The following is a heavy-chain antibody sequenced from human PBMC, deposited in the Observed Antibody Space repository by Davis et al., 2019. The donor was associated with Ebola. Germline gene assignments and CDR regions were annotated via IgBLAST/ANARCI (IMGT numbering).Heavy chain of an antibody. CDR3: ARGPSFLGMDV. Sequence: SQTLSLTCAVYGGSFSGYYWSWIRQPPGTGLEWNREINHSGSTNYNPSLKSRVTISVDTSKNQFSLKLSSVTAADTAVYYCARGPSFLGMDVWGQGTTVTVSS. V-gene: IGHV4-34*01. CDR2: INHSGST. J-gene: IGHJ6*02. CDR1: GGSFSGYY.